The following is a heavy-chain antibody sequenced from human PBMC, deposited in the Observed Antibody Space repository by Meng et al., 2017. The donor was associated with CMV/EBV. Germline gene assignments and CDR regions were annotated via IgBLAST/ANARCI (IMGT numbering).Heavy chain of an antibody. CDR1: GFTFSDYY. J-gene: IGHJ4*02. V-gene: IGHV3-11*05. D-gene: IGHD3/OR15-3a*01. CDR3: ARDRTGYPFDY. CDR2: ISSSSSYT. Sequence: QWVEFVGGLVKPGCTLRPSCAASGFTFSDYYMGWIRQAPGKGLEWVSYISSSSSYTNYADSVKGRFTISRDNAKNSLYLQMNSLRAEDTAVYYCARDRTGYPFDYWGQGTLVTVSS.